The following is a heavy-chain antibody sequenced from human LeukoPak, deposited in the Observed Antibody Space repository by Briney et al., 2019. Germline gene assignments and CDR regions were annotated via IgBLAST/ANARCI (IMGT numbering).Heavy chain of an antibody. Sequence: SESLSLTCVVYGGSFSGYYWSWIRQPPGKGLEWMGETIHIVSTKYNTSPKSRVTISVDTSTNQFCLKPGSVTAADTAVYYCARVWGIQLWTKFNYWGQGNLVTVSS. J-gene: IGHJ4*02. CDR3: ARVWGIQLWTKFNY. CDR2: TIHIVST. V-gene: IGHV4-34*12. D-gene: IGHD5-18*01. CDR1: GGSFSGYY.